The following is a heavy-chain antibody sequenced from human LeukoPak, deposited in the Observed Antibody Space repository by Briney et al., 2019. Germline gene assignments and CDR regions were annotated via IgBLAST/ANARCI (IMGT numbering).Heavy chain of an antibody. Sequence: GGSLRLSCAASGFMFSGYSMNWVRQAPGKGLEWVSYIRSSGTTIFYADSVKGRFTISRDNAKNSLYLQMNSLRAVDTAIYYCARGSCTGAFCYLSERHWFDPWGQGTLVTVSS. J-gene: IGHJ5*02. CDR2: IRSSGTTI. V-gene: IGHV3-48*04. D-gene: IGHD2-8*02. CDR3: ARGSCTGAFCYLSERHWFDP. CDR1: GFMFSGYS.